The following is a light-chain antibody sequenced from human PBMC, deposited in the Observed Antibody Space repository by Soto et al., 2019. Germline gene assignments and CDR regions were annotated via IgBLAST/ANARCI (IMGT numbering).Light chain of an antibody. CDR2: VKNDGSQ. CDR3: QAWGTGIVA. CDR1: SGHSTYS. Sequence: QSVLTQSPSASASLGASVKLTCTLSSGHSTYSIAWHQQQPKKGPRYLMRVKNDGSQTKGDGIPDRFSGSSSGPERYLTISSLQSEDEADYYCQAWGTGIVAFGGGTQLTVL. J-gene: IGLJ2*01. V-gene: IGLV4-69*01.